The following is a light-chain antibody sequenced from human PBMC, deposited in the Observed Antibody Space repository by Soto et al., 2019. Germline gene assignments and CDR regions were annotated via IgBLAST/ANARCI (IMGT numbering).Light chain of an antibody. J-gene: IGLJ1*01. Sequence: QSALTQPASVSGSPGQSITISCTGTSSDFGGYNSVSWYQQHPGKAPKLMIYEVSNRPSGVSTRFSGSKSGNTASLTISGLQAEYEADYYCSSYTSSSTPCVFGTGTKLTVL. V-gene: IGLV2-14*01. CDR1: SSDFGGYNS. CDR3: SSYTSSSTPCV. CDR2: EVS.